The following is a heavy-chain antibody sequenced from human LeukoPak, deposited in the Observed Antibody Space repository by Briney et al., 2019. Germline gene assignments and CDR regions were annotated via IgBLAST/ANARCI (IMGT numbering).Heavy chain of an antibody. V-gene: IGHV3-30*02. Sequence: GGSLRLSCAASGFTFSSYGMHWVRQAPGKGLEWVAFIRYDGSNKYYADSVKGRFTISRDNSKNTLYLQMNSLRAEDTAVYYCARDVSGYSADYYFDYWGQGTLVTVSS. D-gene: IGHD5-12*01. CDR2: IRYDGSNK. CDR3: ARDVSGYSADYYFDY. J-gene: IGHJ4*02. CDR1: GFTFSSYG.